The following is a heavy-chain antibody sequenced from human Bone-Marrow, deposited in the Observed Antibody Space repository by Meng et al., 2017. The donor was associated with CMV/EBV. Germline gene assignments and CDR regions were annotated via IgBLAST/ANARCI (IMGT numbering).Heavy chain of an antibody. CDR2: IYSGGST. CDR3: ASGDALDY. V-gene: IGHV3-53*01. J-gene: IGHJ4*02. D-gene: IGHD2-21*02. Sequence: GESLKISCAASGFTVSSNYMSWVRQAPGKGLEWVSVIYSGGSTYYADSVKGRFTISRDNSKNTLYLQMNSLRAEDTAVYYCASGDALDYWGQGTLVTVSS. CDR1: GFTVSSNY.